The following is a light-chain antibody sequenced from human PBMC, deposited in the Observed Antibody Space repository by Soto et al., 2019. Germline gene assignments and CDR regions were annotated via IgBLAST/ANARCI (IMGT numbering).Light chain of an antibody. V-gene: IGKV2-28*01. J-gene: IGKJ1*01. CDR1: QSLLHSYGNIY. CDR3: MQDIQAPRT. CDR2: LGS. Sequence: DIVLTQSPLSLPVTPGEPASISCRSSQSLLHSYGNIYLDWYLQKPGQSPQLLIYLGSIRSSGVPDSFSGSGSGTDFTLKITSVEAEDVGVYYCMQDIQAPRTFGLGTKVEIK.